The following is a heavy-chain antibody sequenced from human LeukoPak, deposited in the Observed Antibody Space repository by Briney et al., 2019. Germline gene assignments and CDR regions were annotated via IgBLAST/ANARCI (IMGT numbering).Heavy chain of an antibody. CDR3: AKVPQVSSGSPSAVPQLWYFDL. J-gene: IGHJ2*01. CDR1: GFTFSNSA. Sequence: PGGSLRLSCAASGFTFSNSAMSWVRQAPGKGLEWVATPRGTGRAYYADSVKGRFTISRDTSRNTLYLQMNSLSAEDTAVYYCAKVPQVSSGSPSAVPQLWYFDLWGRGTLVTVSS. D-gene: IGHD1-26*01. CDR2: PRGTGRA. V-gene: IGHV3-23*01.